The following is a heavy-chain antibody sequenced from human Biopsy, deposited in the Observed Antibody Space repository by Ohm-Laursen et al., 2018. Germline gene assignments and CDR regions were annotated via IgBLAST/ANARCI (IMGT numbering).Heavy chain of an antibody. J-gene: IGHJ1*01. V-gene: IGHV1-69*06. CDR2: NIPILGTG. CDR1: GGTFTNYG. Sequence: SSVKVSCKASGGTFTNYGVNWVRQAPGQGLEWLGGNIPILGTGNYAQKFQDRVTVAADTSTSTATMELRSLRSDDTAVYYCATKLTGYFHHWGQGTLVIVSS. CDR3: ATKLTGYFHH. D-gene: IGHD3-9*01.